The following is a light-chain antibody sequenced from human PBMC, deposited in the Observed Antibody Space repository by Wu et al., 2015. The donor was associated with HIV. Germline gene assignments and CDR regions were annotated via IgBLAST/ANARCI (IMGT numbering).Light chain of an antibody. J-gene: IGKJ4*01. CDR3: QQYGFSLT. CDR1: QTVGSDY. CDR2: QTS. V-gene: IGKV3-20*01. Sequence: EIVLTQSPDTLSVSVGKESLSPAGPSQTVGSDYLAWYQLKPGQAPRLVMSQTSTRAAGIPDRFGGSGSGTDFTLTITRLEPEDFAVYYCQQYGFSLTFGGGTDGGDQT.